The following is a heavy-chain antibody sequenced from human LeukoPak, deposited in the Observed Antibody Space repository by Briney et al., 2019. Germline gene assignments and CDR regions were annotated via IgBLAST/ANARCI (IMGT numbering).Heavy chain of an antibody. V-gene: IGHV4-59*01. CDR2: IYYSGST. CDR3: AREVGYSSGWYGGWFDP. J-gene: IGHJ5*02. Sequence: PSETLSLTCTVSGVSISSYYWSWIRQPPGKGLEWIGYIYYSGSTNYNPSLKSRVTISVDTSKNQFSLKLSSVTAADTAVYYCAREVGYSSGWYGGWFDPWGQGTLVTVSS. CDR1: GVSISSYY. D-gene: IGHD6-19*01.